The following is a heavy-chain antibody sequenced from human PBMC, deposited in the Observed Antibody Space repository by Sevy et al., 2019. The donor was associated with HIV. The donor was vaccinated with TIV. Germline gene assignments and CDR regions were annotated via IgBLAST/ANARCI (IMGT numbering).Heavy chain of an antibody. J-gene: IGHJ6*03. Sequence: GGSLRLSCAASGFTFSSYAMHWVRQAPGKGLEWVAVISYDGSNKYYADSVKGRFTISRDNSKNTLYLQMNSLRAEDTALYYCARDGNFWSGYSLYYYYMDVWGKGTTVTVSS. V-gene: IGHV3-30-3*01. CDR1: GFTFSSYA. CDR3: ARDGNFWSGYSLYYYYMDV. D-gene: IGHD3-3*01. CDR2: ISYDGSNK.